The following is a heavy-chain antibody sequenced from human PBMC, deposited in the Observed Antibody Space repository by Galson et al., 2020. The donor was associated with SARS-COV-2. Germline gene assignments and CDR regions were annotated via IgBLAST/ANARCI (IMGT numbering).Heavy chain of an antibody. D-gene: IGHD3-22*01. V-gene: IGHV3-23*03. J-gene: IGHJ5*01. Sequence: GESLKISCAASGFTFSSYAMNWVRQAPGKGLEWVSLITSEGKTYYAESVKGRFTISRAIYKNTLYLQMNSLTTEDTAVYNCAKHNSGYPYWFDSWGQGTLVTVSS. CDR2: ITSEGKT. CDR1: GFTFSSYA. CDR3: AKHNSGYPYWFDS.